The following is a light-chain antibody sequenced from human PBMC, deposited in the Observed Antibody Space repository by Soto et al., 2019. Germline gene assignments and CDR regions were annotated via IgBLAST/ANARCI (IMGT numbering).Light chain of an antibody. CDR1: SSDVGGYDF. CDR2: DVS. J-gene: IGLJ2*01. V-gene: IGLV2-11*01. Sequence: QSVLTQPHSVSGSPGQSVTISCTGTSSDVGGYDFVSWYQQHPGKAPKLMISDVSKRPSGVPDRFSGSKSGNTASLTISGLQAEDEADYYCCSYAGDLALFGGGTKVTAL. CDR3: CSYAGDLAL.